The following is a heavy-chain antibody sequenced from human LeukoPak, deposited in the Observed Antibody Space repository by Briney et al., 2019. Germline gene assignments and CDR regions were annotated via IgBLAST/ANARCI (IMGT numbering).Heavy chain of an antibody. V-gene: IGHV3-9*01. CDR2: ISWNSGSI. Sequence: GGSLRLSCAASGFTFEDYAMHWVRHAPGKGLEWVSGISWNSGSIGYADSVKGRFTISRDNAKNYLYLQMNSLRAEDTALYYCAKDIAPGWNDVNYCYGMDVWGQGTTVTVSS. J-gene: IGHJ6*02. CDR3: AKDIAPGWNDVNYCYGMDV. D-gene: IGHD1-1*01. CDR1: GFTFEDYA.